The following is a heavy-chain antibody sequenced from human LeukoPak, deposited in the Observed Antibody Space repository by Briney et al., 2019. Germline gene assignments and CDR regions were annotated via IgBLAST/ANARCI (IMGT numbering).Heavy chain of an antibody. CDR2: IYYIGST. J-gene: IGHJ4*02. Sequence: SETLSLTCTVSGASVSSGGYYWSWIRQPPGKGLEWIGYIYYIGSTNYNPSLKSRVTISVDTSKNQFSLKVNSVTAADTAIYYCARRGGSGRSFDYWGQGTLVTVSS. CDR3: ARRGGSGRSFDY. D-gene: IGHD3-10*01. CDR1: GASVSSGGYY. V-gene: IGHV4-61*08.